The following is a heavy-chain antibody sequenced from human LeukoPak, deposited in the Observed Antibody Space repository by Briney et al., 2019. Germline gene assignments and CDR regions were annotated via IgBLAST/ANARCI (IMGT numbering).Heavy chain of an antibody. CDR1: GFTFSSYA. Sequence: GGSLRLSCAASGFTFSSYAMHLVRHAPGKGLEWVSGISWNSGSIGYADSVKGRFTISRDNAKNSLYLQMNSLRAEDTALYYCAKAQNYDFWSGLDYWGQGTLVTVSS. V-gene: IGHV3-9*01. CDR3: AKAQNYDFWSGLDY. J-gene: IGHJ4*02. CDR2: ISWNSGSI. D-gene: IGHD3-3*01.